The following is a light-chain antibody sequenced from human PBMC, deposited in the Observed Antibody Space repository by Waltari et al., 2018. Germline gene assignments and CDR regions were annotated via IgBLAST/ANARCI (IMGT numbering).Light chain of an antibody. CDR3: QSYDSSLSGWV. CDR2: GNS. V-gene: IGLV1-40*01. CDR1: SSNIGAGYD. J-gene: IGLJ3*02. Sequence: QSVLTPPPSVSGAPGQRVTISCTGRSSNIGAGYDVPWYQQLPGPAPKLLIYGNSNRPSGVPDRFSGSKSGTSASLAITGLQAEDEADYYCQSYDSSLSGWVFGGGTKLTVL.